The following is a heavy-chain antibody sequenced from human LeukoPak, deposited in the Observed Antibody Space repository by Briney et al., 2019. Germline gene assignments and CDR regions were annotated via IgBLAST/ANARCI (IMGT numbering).Heavy chain of an antibody. J-gene: IGHJ4*02. CDR1: GGSISSSSYY. CDR3: ARFGGWLRSQKFDY. D-gene: IGHD5-12*01. Sequence: SETLSLTCTVSGGSISSSSYYWGWIRQPPGKGLEWIGSIYYSGSTYYNPSLKSRVTISVDTSKNQFSLKLSSVTAADTAVYYCARFGGWLRSQKFDYWGQGTLVTVSS. CDR2: IYYSGST. V-gene: IGHV4-39*07.